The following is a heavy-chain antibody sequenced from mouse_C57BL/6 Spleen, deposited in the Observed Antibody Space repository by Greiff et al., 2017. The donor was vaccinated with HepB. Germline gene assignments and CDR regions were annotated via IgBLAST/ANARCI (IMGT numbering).Heavy chain of an antibody. CDR1: GFTFSSYA. CDR2: ISDGGSYT. J-gene: IGHJ4*01. V-gene: IGHV5-4*01. CDR3: AIDRAMDY. Sequence: EVKVEESGGGLVKPGGSLKLSCAASGFTFSSYAMSWVRQTPEKRLEWVATISDGGSYTYYPDNVKGRFTISRDNAKNNLYLQMSHLKSEDTAMYYCAIDRAMDYWGQGTSVTVSS.